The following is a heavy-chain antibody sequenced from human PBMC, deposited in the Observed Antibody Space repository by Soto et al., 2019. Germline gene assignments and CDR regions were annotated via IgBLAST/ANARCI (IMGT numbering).Heavy chain of an antibody. V-gene: IGHV1-3*01. D-gene: IGHD2-15*01. J-gene: IGHJ5*02. Sequence: ASVKVSCKASGHTFTSYAMHWVRQAPGQRLEWMGWINAGNGNTKYSQKFQGRVTMTRDTSASTAYMELSSLRSDDTAVYYCARDLGYCSGGSCYSWFDPWGQGTPVTVSS. CDR3: ARDLGYCSGGSCYSWFDP. CDR2: INAGNGNT. CDR1: GHTFTSYA.